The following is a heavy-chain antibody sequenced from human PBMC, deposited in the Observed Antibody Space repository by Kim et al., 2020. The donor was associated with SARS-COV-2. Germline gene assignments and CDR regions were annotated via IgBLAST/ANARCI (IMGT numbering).Heavy chain of an antibody. J-gene: IGHJ5*02. CDR1: GFAFSTYG. D-gene: IGHD2-8*02. CDR3: AREAVPRTATVVLYNWFDP. CDR2: ISYDGSHK. Sequence: GGSLRLSCAASGFAFSTYGIHWVRQAPGKGLEWVAVISYDGSHKYYVDSVEGRFTISRDNSMNTVYLEMNSLRADDTAVYHCAREAVPRTATVVLYNWFDPWGQGTLVTVSS. V-gene: IGHV3-30*04.